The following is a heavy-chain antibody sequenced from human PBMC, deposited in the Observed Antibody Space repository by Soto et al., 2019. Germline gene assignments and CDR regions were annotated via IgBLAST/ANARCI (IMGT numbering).Heavy chain of an antibody. CDR3: ARGPPNPY. CDR1: GGSISSGGYS. V-gene: IGHV4-30-2*01. Sequence: QLQLQESGSGLVKPSQTLSLTCAVSGGSISSGGYSWSWIRQPPGKGLEWIGYIYRSGSTYYYPSRKGRVTVSVDRSKNQFSLKLSSVAAADAAVYYCARGPPNPYWGQGTLVTVSS. D-gene: IGHD2-8*01. J-gene: IGHJ4*02. CDR2: IYRSGST.